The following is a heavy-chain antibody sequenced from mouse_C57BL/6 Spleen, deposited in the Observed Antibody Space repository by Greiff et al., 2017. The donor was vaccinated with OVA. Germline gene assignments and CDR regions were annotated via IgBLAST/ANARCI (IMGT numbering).Heavy chain of an antibody. Sequence: QVQLQQSGAELARPGASVKMSCKASGYTFTSYTMHWVKQRPGQGLEWIGYINPSSGYTKYNQKFKDKATLTADKSSSTAYMQLSSLTSEDSAVYYGASPYYYGSSYLSFDYWGQGTTLTVSS. J-gene: IGHJ2*01. CDR1: GYTFTSYT. CDR3: ASPYYYGSSYLSFDY. D-gene: IGHD1-1*01. CDR2: INPSSGYT. V-gene: IGHV1-4*01.